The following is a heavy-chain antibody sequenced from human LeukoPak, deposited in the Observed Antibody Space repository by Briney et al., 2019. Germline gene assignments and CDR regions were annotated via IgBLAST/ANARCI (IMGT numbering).Heavy chain of an antibody. J-gene: IGHJ4*02. D-gene: IGHD1-26*01. V-gene: IGHV1-8*03. CDR3: ARGATTDFDY. Sequence: ASVKVSCKASGYTFTGYYMHWVRQATGQGLEWMGWMNPNSGNTGYAQKFQGRVTITRNTSISTAYMELSSLRSEDTAVYYCARGATTDFDYWGQGTLVTVSS. CDR1: GYTFTGYY. CDR2: MNPNSGNT.